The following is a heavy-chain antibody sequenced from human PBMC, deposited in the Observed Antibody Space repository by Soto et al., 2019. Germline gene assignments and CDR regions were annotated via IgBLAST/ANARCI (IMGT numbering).Heavy chain of an antibody. CDR1: GGSLSSYY. D-gene: IGHD6-13*01. CDR3: AAYSSSLGTFDI. V-gene: IGHV4-4*07. CDR2: IYTSGST. J-gene: IGHJ3*02. Sequence: IVSGGSLSSYYWTWIRQPAGKVLEWIGRIYTSGSTNYNPSLKSRVTMSVDTSKNQFSLKLSSVTAADTAVYYCAAYSSSLGTFDIWGQRTKVTV.